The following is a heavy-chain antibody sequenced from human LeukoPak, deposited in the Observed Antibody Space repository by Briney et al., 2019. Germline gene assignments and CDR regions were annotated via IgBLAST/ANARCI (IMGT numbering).Heavy chain of an antibody. V-gene: IGHV4-31*03. CDR2: INYSGST. Sequence: SETLSLTCTVSGDSISSANYYWSWIRQHPGKGLEWIGYINYSGSTYYNPSLKSRVTISVDTSQNQFSLKLSSVTAADTAVYHCAAEYSSSWFHFDYWGQGTLVTVSS. J-gene: IGHJ4*02. D-gene: IGHD6-13*01. CDR3: AAEYSSSWFHFDY. CDR1: GDSISSANYY.